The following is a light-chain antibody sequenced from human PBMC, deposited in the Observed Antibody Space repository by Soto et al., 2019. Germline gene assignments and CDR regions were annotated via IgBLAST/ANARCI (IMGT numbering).Light chain of an antibody. CDR1: SSNIGSSA. V-gene: IGLV1-44*01. CDR2: YSN. CDR3: AAWDDSLNGVV. Sequence: QSVLTQPPSASGTPGQRVTISCSGSSSNIGSSAVNWYQQLPGTAPKLLIYYSNQRPSGVPDRFSGSKSGTSASLAISGLQSEDEAVYSCAAWDDSLNGVVFGGGTKLTVL. J-gene: IGLJ2*01.